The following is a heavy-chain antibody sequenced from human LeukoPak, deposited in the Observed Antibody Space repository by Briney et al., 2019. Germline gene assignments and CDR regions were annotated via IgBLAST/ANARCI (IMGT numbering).Heavy chain of an antibody. V-gene: IGHV3-7*01. D-gene: IGHD3-3*01. CDR2: IKQDGSEK. CDR3: AKDGSHDFWSGYVFYYYYYMDV. Sequence: QTGGSLRLSCAASGFTFSSYWMSWVRQAPGKGLEWVANIKQDGSEKYYVDSVKGRFSISRDNAKNSMYLQMNSLRAEDTAVYYCAKDGSHDFWSGYVFYYYYYMDVWGKGTTVTVSS. J-gene: IGHJ6*03. CDR1: GFTFSSYW.